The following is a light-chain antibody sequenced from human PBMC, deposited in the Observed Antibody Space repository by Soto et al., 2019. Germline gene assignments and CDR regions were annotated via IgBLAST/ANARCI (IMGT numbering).Light chain of an antibody. CDR2: EVS. V-gene: IGLV2-8*01. CDR1: SRDVGGYNY. J-gene: IGLJ1*01. CDR3: SSYTGGNPSYV. Sequence: QSALTQPPSASGSPGQSVTISCTGTSRDVGGYNYVSWYQQHPGKAPKLIISEVSKRPSGVPDRFSGSKSGNTASLSVSGLQADDEADYYCSSYTGGNPSYVFGTGTKLTVL.